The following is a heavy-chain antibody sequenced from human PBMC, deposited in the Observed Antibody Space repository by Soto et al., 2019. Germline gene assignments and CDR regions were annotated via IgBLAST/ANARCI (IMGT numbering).Heavy chain of an antibody. CDR3: ARSVDHYDSSGDANDI. J-gene: IGHJ3*02. CDR2: INHSGST. CDR1: GGSFSGYY. D-gene: IGHD3-22*01. Sequence: SDTLSLTCAVYGGSFSGYYWSWIRQPPGKGLEWIGEINHSGSTSYNPSLKSRVTMSIDTSKNEFSLKLTSVTAADTAVYYCARSVDHYDSSGDANDIWGEGTMVTV. V-gene: IGHV4-34*01.